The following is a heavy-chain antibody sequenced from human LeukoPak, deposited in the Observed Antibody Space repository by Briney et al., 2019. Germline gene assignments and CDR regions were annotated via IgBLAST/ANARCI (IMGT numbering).Heavy chain of an antibody. V-gene: IGHV4-39*01. J-gene: IGHJ5*02. CDR3: ARHLDWFDP. CDR1: GGSISSSSYY. CDR2: IYYSGST. Sequence: SETLSLTRTVSGGSISSSSYYWGWIRQPPGTGLEWIGSIYYSGSTYYNPSLKSRVTISVDTSKNQFSLKLSSVTAADTAVYYCARHLDWFDPWGQGTLVTVSS.